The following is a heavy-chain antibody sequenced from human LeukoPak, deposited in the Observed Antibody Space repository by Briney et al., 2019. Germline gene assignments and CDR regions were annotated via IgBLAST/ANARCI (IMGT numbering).Heavy chain of an antibody. J-gene: IGHJ4*02. Sequence: GGSLRLSCVASGFTFSSRDWMTWVRQAPGKGLEWVAFIRFDGSNKYYADSVKGRFTISRDNSKNTLYLQMNSLRAEDTAVYYCAKSIPTIAVAVSTRQWGQGTLVTVSS. CDR3: AKSIPTIAVAVSTRQ. CDR1: GFTFSSRDW. CDR2: IRFDGSNK. D-gene: IGHD6-19*01. V-gene: IGHV3-30*02.